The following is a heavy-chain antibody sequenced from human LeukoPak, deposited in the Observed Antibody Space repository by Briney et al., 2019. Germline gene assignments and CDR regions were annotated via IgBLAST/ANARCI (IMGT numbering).Heavy chain of an antibody. CDR3: ARGYGDYLFDY. Sequence: SETLSLTCAVYGGSFSGYYWSWIRQPPGKGLEWIGYIYYSGSTNYNPSLKSRVTISVDTSKNQFSLKLSSVTAADTAVYYCARGYGDYLFDYWGQGTLVTVSS. V-gene: IGHV4-59*01. D-gene: IGHD4-17*01. CDR1: GGSFSGYY. J-gene: IGHJ4*02. CDR2: IYYSGST.